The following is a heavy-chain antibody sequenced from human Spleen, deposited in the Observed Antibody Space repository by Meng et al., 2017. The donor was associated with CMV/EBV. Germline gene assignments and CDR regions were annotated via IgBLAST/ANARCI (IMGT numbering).Heavy chain of an antibody. J-gene: IGHJ3*02. V-gene: IGHV1-24*01. Sequence: ASVKVSCKVSGYTLTELSMHWVRQAPGKGLEWMGGFDPEDGETIYAQKFQGRVTMTEDTSTDTAYMELSSLRSDDTAVYYCARVRYSMVRGVINPDAFDIWGQGTMVTVSS. CDR3: ARVRYSMVRGVINPDAFDI. D-gene: IGHD3-10*01. CDR1: GYTLTELS. CDR2: FDPEDGET.